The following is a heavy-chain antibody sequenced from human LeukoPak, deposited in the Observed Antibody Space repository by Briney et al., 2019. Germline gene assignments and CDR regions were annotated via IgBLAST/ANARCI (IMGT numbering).Heavy chain of an antibody. V-gene: IGHV4-59*01. CDR1: GGSSSSYY. J-gene: IGHJ4*02. Sequence: SETLSLTCTVSGGSSSSYYWSWIRQPPGKGLEWIGYTYYSGSTNYNPSLKSRVSILVDTSKNQFSLRLSSVTAADTAVYYCARSGGDRVEMPTIIDYWGQGTLVTVSS. CDR2: TYYSGST. CDR3: ARSGGDRVEMPTIIDY. D-gene: IGHD5-24*01.